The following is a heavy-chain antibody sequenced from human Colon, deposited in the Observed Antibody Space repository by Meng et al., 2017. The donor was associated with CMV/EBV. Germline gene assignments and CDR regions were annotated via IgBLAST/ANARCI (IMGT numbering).Heavy chain of an antibody. CDR1: GFIFDDHA. CDR3: AKREASASLDY. V-gene: IGHV3-30*02. Sequence: GESLKISCAASGFIFDDHAMHWVRQAPGKGLEWVAFIRFDAKEQYYSDSVKGRFTISRDNAMSTLYLHMDGLRPDDTAVYYCAKREASASLDYWGQGTLVTVS. D-gene: IGHD5-24*01. CDR2: IRFDAKEQ. J-gene: IGHJ4*02.